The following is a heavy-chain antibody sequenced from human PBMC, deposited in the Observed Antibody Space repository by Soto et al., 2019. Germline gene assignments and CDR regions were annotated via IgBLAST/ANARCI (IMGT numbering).Heavy chain of an antibody. CDR3: ARAGRGYSYGYFDY. J-gene: IGHJ4*02. V-gene: IGHV3-48*02. CDR2: ISSSSNTI. CDR1: GFTFSSYS. Sequence: EVQLVESGGGLVQPGGSLRLSCAASGFTFSSYSMDWVRQAPGKGLEWVSYISSSSNTIYYADSVKGRFTISRDNAKNSLYLQMISLRDEDTDVYYCARAGRGYSYGYFDYWGQGTLVTVSS. D-gene: IGHD5-18*01.